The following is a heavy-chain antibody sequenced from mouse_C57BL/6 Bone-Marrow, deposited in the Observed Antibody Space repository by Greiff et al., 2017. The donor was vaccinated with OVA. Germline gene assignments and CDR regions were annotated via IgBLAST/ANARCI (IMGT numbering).Heavy chain of an antibody. CDR1: GFTFSDYY. J-gene: IGHJ4*01. D-gene: IGHD4-1*01. CDR2: ISNGGGST. V-gene: IGHV5-12*01. CDR3: ARLVSDWDAYAMDY. Sequence: EVQGVESGGGLVQPGGSLKLSCAASGFTFSDYYMYWVRQTPEKRLEWVAYISNGGGSTYYPDTVKGRFTISRDNAKNTLYLQMSRLKSEDTAMYYCARLVSDWDAYAMDYWGQGTSVTVSS.